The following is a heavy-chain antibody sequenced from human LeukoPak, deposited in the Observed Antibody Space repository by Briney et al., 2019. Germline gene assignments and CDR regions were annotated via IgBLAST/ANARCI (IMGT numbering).Heavy chain of an antibody. CDR2: MNPNSGNT. D-gene: IGHD3-9*01. V-gene: IGHV1-8*01. Sequence: ASVKVSCKASGYTFTSYDINWVRQATGQGLEWMGWMNPNSGNTGYAQKFQGRVTMTRNTSISTAYMELISLRSEDTAVYYCARGVTYYDILTGYYVYWGQGTLVTVSS. J-gene: IGHJ4*02. CDR1: GYTFTSYD. CDR3: ARGVTYYDILTGYYVY.